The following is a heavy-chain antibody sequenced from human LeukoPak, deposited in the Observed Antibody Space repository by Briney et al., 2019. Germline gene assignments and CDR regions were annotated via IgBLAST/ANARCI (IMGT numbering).Heavy chain of an antibody. J-gene: IGHJ4*02. V-gene: IGHV3-7*01. D-gene: IGHD2-8*01. Sequence: GGSLRLSCAASGFTFSDYYMTWVRQAPGKGLEWVANIKQDGSEKYYVDSVKGRFTISRDNAKNSLSLHMNSLRAEDTAVYYCARDRGECTNGVCYYHDFDYWGQGTLVTVSS. CDR1: GFTFSDYY. CDR3: ARDRGECTNGVCYYHDFDY. CDR2: IKQDGSEK.